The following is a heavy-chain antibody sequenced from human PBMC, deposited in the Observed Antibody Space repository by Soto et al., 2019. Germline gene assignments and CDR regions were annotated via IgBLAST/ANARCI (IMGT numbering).Heavy chain of an antibody. J-gene: IGHJ6*03. D-gene: IGHD6-13*01. V-gene: IGHV1-18*01. CDR2: ISAYNGNT. CDR1: GYSFTNYG. CDR3: ARDRGVAPPVAGNTHYYYYMDV. Sequence: QDQLVQSGVEVKKPGASVKVSCKASGYSFTNYGITWVRQAPGQGFEWMGWISAYNGNTNYAQKFQGRVTMTTDASTSIAYLELRALRSYDTGVYYCARDRGVAPPVAGNTHYYYYMDVWGKETTVTVSS.